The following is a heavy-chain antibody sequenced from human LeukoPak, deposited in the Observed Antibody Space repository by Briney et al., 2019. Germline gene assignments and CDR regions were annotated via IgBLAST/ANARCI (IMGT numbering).Heavy chain of an antibody. CDR3: ARGSYGSGRHSRGFDP. D-gene: IGHD3-10*01. J-gene: IGHJ5*02. CDR2: MNPNSGNT. V-gene: IGHV1-8*01. CDR1: GYTFTSYD. Sequence: ASVKVSCKASGYTFTSYDINWVRQATGQGLEWMGWMNPNSGNTGYAQKFQGRVTMTRNTSISTAYMELSSLRSEDTAAYYCARGSYGSGRHSRGFDPWGQGTLVTVSS.